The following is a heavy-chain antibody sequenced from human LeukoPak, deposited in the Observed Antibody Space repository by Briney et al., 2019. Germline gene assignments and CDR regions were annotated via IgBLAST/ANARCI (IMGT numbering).Heavy chain of an antibody. Sequence: GRSLRLSCAASGFTFDDYAMHWVRQAPGKGLEWVSGISWNSGSIGYADSVKGRFTISRDNAKNSLYLQMNSLRAKDTALYYCAKDIWPYGDLVKVGFDPWGQGTLVTVSS. D-gene: IGHD4-17*01. CDR2: ISWNSGSI. CDR1: GFTFDDYA. J-gene: IGHJ5*02. CDR3: AKDIWPYGDLVKVGFDP. V-gene: IGHV3-9*01.